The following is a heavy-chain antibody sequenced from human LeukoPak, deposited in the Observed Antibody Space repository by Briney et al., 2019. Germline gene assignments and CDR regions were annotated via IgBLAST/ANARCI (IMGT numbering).Heavy chain of an antibody. CDR2: IYTSGST. D-gene: IGHD2-2*01. V-gene: IGHV4-4*07. J-gene: IGHJ5*02. CDR1: GGSISSYY. CDR3: ARDPIVVVPAAIDWFDP. Sequence: SETLSLTCTVSGGSISSYYWSWIRQPAGKGLEWIGRIYTSGSTNYNPSLKSRVTISVDTSKNQFSLKLSSVTAADTAVYYCARDPIVVVPAAIDWFDPWGQGTLVTVSS.